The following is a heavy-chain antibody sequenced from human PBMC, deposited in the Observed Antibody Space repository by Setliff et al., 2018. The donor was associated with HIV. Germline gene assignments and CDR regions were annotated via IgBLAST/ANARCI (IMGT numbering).Heavy chain of an antibody. CDR1: GYNFTNYG. J-gene: IGHJ4*02. CDR2: IGTYSGNT. V-gene: IGHV1-18*01. CDR3: AREKYGDKFDY. Sequence: ASVKVSCKASGYNFTNYGIGWVRQAPGQGLEYLGWIGTYSGNTDYAQSVQGRVTMTRDTSTGTVYMDLRSLRSDDTAMYYCAREKYGDKFDYWGQGTLVPSPQ. D-gene: IGHD2-8*01.